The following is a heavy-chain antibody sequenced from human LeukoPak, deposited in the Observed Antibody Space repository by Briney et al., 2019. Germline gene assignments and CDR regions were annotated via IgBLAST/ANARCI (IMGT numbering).Heavy chain of an antibody. J-gene: IGHJ6*03. CDR2: ISAYNGNT. Sequence: GASVKVSCKASGYTFTSYGISWVRQAPGQGLEWMGWISAYNGNTNYAQKLQGRVTMTTDTSTSTAYMELRSLRSDDTAVYYCARVVSSSWYLYYYYYYMDVWGKGTTVTVSS. CDR1: GYTFTSYG. V-gene: IGHV1-18*01. D-gene: IGHD6-13*01. CDR3: ARVVSSSWYLYYYYYYMDV.